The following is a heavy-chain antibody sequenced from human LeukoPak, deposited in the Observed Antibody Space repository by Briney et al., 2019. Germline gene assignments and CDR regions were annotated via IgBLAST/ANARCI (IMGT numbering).Heavy chain of an antibody. D-gene: IGHD4-11*01. CDR2: IRYDGSNK. J-gene: IGHJ4*02. CDR3: AKDMRYSNYLDY. V-gene: IGHV3-30*02. Sequence: PGGSLRLSCAASGFTFSSYGMHWVRQAPGKGLEWVAFIRYDGSNKYYADSVKGRFTISRDNSKNTLYLQMNSLRAEDTAVYYCAKDMRYSNYLDYWGQGTLVTVSS. CDR1: GFTFSSYG.